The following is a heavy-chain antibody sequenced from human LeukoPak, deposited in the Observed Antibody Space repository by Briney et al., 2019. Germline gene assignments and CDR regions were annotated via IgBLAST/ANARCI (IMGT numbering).Heavy chain of an antibody. D-gene: IGHD2-2*01. Sequence: SETLSLTCTVSGGPISSYYWSWIRQPPGKGLEWIGYIYYSGSTNYNPSLKSRVTISVDTSKNQFSLKLSSVTAADTAVYYCARGGGYCSSTSCSYYYYYYMDVWGKGTTVTVSS. CDR1: GGPISSYY. J-gene: IGHJ6*03. CDR2: IYYSGST. V-gene: IGHV4-59*01. CDR3: ARGGGYCSSTSCSYYYYYYMDV.